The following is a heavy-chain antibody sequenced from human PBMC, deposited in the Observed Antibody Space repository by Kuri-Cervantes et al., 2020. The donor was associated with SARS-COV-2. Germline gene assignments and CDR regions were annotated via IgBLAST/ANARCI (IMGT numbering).Heavy chain of an antibody. J-gene: IGHJ6*02. D-gene: IGHD2-2*01. V-gene: IGHV3-23*01. CDR1: GFTFSSYA. CDR2: ISGSGGST. Sequence: GESLKISCAASGFTFSSYAMSWVRQAPGKGLEWVSAISGSGGSTYYADAVKGRFTISRDNSKHTLYLQMNSLRAEDTAVYYCAKAGEYCSSTSCGEGYYYGMDVWGQGTTVTVSS. CDR3: AKAGEYCSSTSCGEGYYYGMDV.